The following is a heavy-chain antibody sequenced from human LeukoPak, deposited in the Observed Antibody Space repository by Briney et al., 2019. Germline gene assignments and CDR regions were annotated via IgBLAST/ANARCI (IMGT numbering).Heavy chain of an antibody. CDR2: IYYSGST. Sequence: SETLSLTCTVSGGSISSSSYYWGWIRQPPGKGLEWIGSIYYSGSTYYNPSLKSRVTISVDTSKNQFSLKLSSVTAADTAVYYCARDGSSSRNLYMDVWGKGTTVTVSS. V-gene: IGHV4-39*07. CDR1: GGSISSSSYY. D-gene: IGHD6-13*01. CDR3: ARDGSSSRNLYMDV. J-gene: IGHJ6*03.